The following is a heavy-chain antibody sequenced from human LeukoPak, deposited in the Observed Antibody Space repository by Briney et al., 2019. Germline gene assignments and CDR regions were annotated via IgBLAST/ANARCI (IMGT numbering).Heavy chain of an antibody. CDR2: IYSGGST. J-gene: IGHJ6*02. Sequence: GGSLRLSCAASGLIASNNYMSWVRQAPGKGLEWVSVIYSGGSTYYADSVKGRFTISRDNSKNTVYLQMNSLRAEDTAVYYCATPITVIRGTYGMDVWGQGTTVTVSS. D-gene: IGHD3-10*01. V-gene: IGHV3-53*01. CDR3: ATPITVIRGTYGMDV. CDR1: GLIASNNY.